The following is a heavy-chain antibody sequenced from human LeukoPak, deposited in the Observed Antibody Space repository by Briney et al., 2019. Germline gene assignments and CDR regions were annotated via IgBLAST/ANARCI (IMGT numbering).Heavy chain of an antibody. V-gene: IGHV1-2*02. D-gene: IGHD3-10*01. CDR1: GYTFTGYY. CDR2: INPNTGGT. CDR3: ARDHVGTLIRGGGNWFDP. Sequence: ASVKVSCKASGYTFTGYYMHWVRQAPGQGLEWMGWINPNTGGTNYAQKFQGRVTMTRDTSINTAYMELSRLRSDDTAVYYCARDHVGTLIRGGGNWFDPWGQGTLVTVSS. J-gene: IGHJ5*02.